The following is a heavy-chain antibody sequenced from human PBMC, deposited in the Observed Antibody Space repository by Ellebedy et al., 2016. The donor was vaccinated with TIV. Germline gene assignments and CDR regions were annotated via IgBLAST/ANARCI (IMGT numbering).Heavy chain of an antibody. CDR1: GGSVSSGSYY. Sequence: MPGGSLRLSCTVSGGSVSSGSYYWSWIRQPPGKGLEWIGYLYYSGSTNYNPSLKSRVNIAVDTSKNQFSLKLSSVTAADTAVYYCARSYQGGGCSGGSCYSGPYGMDVWGQGTTVTVSS. D-gene: IGHD2-15*01. J-gene: IGHJ6*02. CDR2: LYYSGST. CDR3: ARSYQGGGCSGGSCYSGPYGMDV. V-gene: IGHV4-61*01.